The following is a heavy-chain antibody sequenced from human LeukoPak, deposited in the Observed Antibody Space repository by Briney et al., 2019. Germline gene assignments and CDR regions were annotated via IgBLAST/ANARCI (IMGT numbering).Heavy chain of an antibody. CDR2: ISAYHGNT. D-gene: IGHD6-19*01. CDR3: AREKQWLVTPSWFDP. V-gene: IGHV1-18*01. CDR1: GYTFTSYG. J-gene: IGHJ5*02. Sequence: ASVKVSCKASGYTFTSYGISWVRQAPGQGLEWMGWISAYHGNTNYAQKLQGRVTMTTDTSTSTAYMELRSLRSDDTAVYYCAREKQWLVTPSWFDPWGQGTLVTVSS.